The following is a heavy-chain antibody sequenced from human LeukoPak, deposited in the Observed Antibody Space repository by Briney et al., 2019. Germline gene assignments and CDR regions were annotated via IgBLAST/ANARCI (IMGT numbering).Heavy chain of an antibody. D-gene: IGHD4-11*01. CDR3: ARGRLHLQKYYYYMDV. CDR1: GGSISSYY. Sequence: SETLSLTCTVSGGSISSYYWSWIRQPPGKGLEWIGYIYYSESTNYNPSLKSRVTISVDTSKNQFSLKLSSVTAADTAVYYCARGRLHLQKYYYYMDVWGKGTTVTVSS. J-gene: IGHJ6*03. CDR2: IYYSEST. V-gene: IGHV4-59*01.